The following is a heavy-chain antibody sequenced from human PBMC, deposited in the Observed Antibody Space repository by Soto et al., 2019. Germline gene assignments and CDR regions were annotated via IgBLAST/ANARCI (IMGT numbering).Heavy chain of an antibody. J-gene: IGHJ4*02. CDR2: ISTTGNT. V-gene: IGHV4-4*07. CDR3: EGESGENWSYEAY. Sequence: SETLSLTCTVSGDTITSFSWNWIRQSAGKGLEWIGRISTTGNTHYNPSLESRVTMSLDTSKNQFSLKLTSVTAADTAVYYCEGESGENWSYEAYWGQGTLVTV. D-gene: IGHD1-7*01. CDR1: GDTITSFS.